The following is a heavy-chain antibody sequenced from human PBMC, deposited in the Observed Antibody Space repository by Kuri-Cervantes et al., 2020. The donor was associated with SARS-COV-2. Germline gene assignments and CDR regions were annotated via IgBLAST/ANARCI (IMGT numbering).Heavy chain of an antibody. CDR2: INPNSGGT. J-gene: IGHJ3*02. Sequence: ASVKVSCKASGYTFTGYYMHWVRQAPGQGLEWMGWINPNSGGTNYAQKFQGRVTMTRDTSTSTVYMELSSLRSEDTAVYYCARDRGGSRFLEWLLLDAFDIWGQGTMVTVSS. CDR3: ARDRGGSRFLEWLLLDAFDI. V-gene: IGHV1-2*02. CDR1: GYTFTGYY. D-gene: IGHD3-3*01.